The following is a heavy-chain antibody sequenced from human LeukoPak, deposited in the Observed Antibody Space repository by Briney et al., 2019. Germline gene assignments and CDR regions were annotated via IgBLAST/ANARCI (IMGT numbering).Heavy chain of an antibody. Sequence: GGSLRLSCTASGFTFSGAWMTWVRQAPGKGLEWVANIREDGTEKNYVDSVKGRFTISRDNAKNSLYLQMNSLRAEDTAVYYCARESPINGFDYWGQGTLVTVSS. J-gene: IGHJ4*02. CDR3: ARESPINGFDY. V-gene: IGHV3-7*01. CDR1: GFTFSGAW. CDR2: IREDGTEK.